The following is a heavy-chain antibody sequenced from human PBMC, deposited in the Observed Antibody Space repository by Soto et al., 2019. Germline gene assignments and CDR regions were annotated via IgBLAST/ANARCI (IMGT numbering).Heavy chain of an antibody. CDR3: GGGVVVVPAVSGGYYYYDMDV. D-gene: IGHD2-2*01. CDR1: GGTFSSSA. V-gene: IGHV1-69*06. Sequence: SVKVSCKASGGTFSSSAISWVRQAPGQGLEWMGGIIPIFGTATYAQKFQGRVTITADKSTSTAYMELSSQRSEDTAVYYCGGGVVVVPAVSGGYYYYDMDVWGQGTTVTVSS. CDR2: IIPIFGTA. J-gene: IGHJ6*02.